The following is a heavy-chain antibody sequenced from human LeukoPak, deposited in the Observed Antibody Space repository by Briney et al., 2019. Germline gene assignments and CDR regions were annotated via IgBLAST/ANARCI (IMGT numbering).Heavy chain of an antibody. J-gene: IGHJ4*02. CDR3: AKSRYCSSTSCAIFDY. Sequence: PGGSLRLSCAASGFTFSSYGMHWVRQAPGKGLEWVAFIRYDGSNKYYADSVKGRFTISRDNSKNTLYLQMNSLRAEDTAVYYCAKSRYCSSTSCAIFDYWGQGTLVTVSS. CDR1: GFTFSSYG. CDR2: IRYDGSNK. V-gene: IGHV3-30*02. D-gene: IGHD2-2*01.